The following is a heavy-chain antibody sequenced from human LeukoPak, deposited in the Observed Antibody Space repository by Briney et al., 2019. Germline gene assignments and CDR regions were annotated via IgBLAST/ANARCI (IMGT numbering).Heavy chain of an antibody. CDR2: IWYDGSNK. CDR3: ARTASRGPQSAEYFQH. J-gene: IGHJ1*01. Sequence: PGGTLRLSCADSGLTFSTYAMSWVRQAPGKGLEWGAVIWYDGSNKYYADSVKGRFTISRDNSKNTLYLQMNSLRAEDTAVYFCARTASRGPQSAEYFQHWGQGTLVTVSS. V-gene: IGHV3-33*08. CDR1: GLTFSTYA.